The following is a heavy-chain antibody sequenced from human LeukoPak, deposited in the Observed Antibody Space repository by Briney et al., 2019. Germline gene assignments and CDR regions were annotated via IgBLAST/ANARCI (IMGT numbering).Heavy chain of an antibody. Sequence: GGSLRLSCAASGFTFSSYSMNWVRQAPGKGLEWVSSISSSSSYTYYADSVKGRFTISRDNAKNSLYLQMNSLRAEDTAVYYCAQDQGYYGSGSYKEFFRHWGQGTLVTVSS. CDR2: ISSSSSYT. CDR3: AQDQGYYGSGSYKEFFRH. CDR1: GFTFSSYS. J-gene: IGHJ1*01. D-gene: IGHD3-10*01. V-gene: IGHV3-21*06.